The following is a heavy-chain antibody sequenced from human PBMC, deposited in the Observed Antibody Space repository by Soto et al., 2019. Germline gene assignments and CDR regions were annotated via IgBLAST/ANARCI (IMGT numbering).Heavy chain of an antibody. D-gene: IGHD3-9*01. CDR3: ANAAAGPPGFDGPFDI. Sequence: PGGSLRLSCVASVFTFSSYAMNWVRQAPGKGLEWVSTFSATGFRTYYADSVKGRFTISRDSSRKTLYLQMNSLRAEDTAVYYCANAAAGPPGFDGPFDIWGQGTMVTVSS. J-gene: IGHJ3*02. CDR2: FSATGFRT. V-gene: IGHV3-23*01. CDR1: VFTFSSYA.